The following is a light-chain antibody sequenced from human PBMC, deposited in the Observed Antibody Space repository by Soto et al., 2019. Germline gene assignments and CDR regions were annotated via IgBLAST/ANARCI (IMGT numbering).Light chain of an antibody. CDR3: MQGSHWPPRYT. CDR1: QSLVYGDANSF. V-gene: IGKV2-30*01. Sequence: DVVMTQSPLSLPVTLGQPASISCRSSQSLVYGDANSFFNWFHQRPGQPPRRLIYQVSNRDSGGGGRFSGSGSATDFTLRISRVEAEDVGVYYCMQGSHWPPRYTFGQGTKLEIK. CDR2: QVS. J-gene: IGKJ2*01.